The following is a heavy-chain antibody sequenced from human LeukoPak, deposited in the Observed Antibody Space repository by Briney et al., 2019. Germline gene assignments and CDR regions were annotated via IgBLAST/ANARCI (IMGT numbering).Heavy chain of an antibody. CDR3: ASTNCSSASCYGANWFDP. CDR2: INYSGNT. V-gene: IGHV4-30-4*08. D-gene: IGHD2-2*01. CDR1: GGSISSGDYY. Sequence: SQTLSLTCTVSGGSISSGDYYWSWIRQPPGEGLEWIGYINYSGNTFHYNPSLKNRVTISVDTSKNRFSLRLSSVTAADTAVYYCASTNCSSASCYGANWFDPWGQGTLVTVSS. J-gene: IGHJ5*02.